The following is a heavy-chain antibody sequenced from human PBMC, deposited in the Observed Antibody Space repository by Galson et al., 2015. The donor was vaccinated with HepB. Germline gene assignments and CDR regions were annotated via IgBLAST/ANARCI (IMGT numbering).Heavy chain of an antibody. CDR3: AREEWFLAFDI. CDR1: GFTFSSYS. D-gene: IGHD3-3*01. Sequence: SLRLSCAASGFTFSSYSMNWVRQAPGKGLEWVSYISSSSSTIYYADSVKGRFTISRDNAKNSLYLQMNSLRAEDTAVYYCAREEWFLAFDIWGQGTMVTVSS. CDR2: ISSSSSTI. V-gene: IGHV3-48*01. J-gene: IGHJ3*02.